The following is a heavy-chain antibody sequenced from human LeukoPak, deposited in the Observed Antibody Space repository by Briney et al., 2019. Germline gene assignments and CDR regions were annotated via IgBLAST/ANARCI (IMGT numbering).Heavy chain of an antibody. CDR2: IIPIFGTA. D-gene: IGHD2-2*02. V-gene: IGHV1-69*13. CDR1: GGTFSSYA. J-gene: IGHJ4*02. CDR3: ARGTPETYCSSTSCYTLFDY. Sequence: SVKVSCKPSGGTFSSYAISWVRQAPGQGLEWMGGIIPIFGTANYAQKFQGRVTITADESTSTAYMELSSLRSEDTAVYYCARGTPETYCSSTSCYTLFDYWGQGTLVTVSS.